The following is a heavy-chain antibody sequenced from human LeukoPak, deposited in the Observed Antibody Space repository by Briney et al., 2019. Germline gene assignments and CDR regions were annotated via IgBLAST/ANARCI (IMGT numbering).Heavy chain of an antibody. CDR2: IIPMFGTA. V-gene: IGHV1-69*06. CDR1: GGTFSSYA. Sequence: ASVKVSCKASGGTFSSYAISWVRQAPGQGLEWMGGIIPMFGTANYAQKFQGRVTITADKSTSTAYMELSRLRSDDTAVYYCARDTIFGVAHSASLDYWGQGTLVTVSS. D-gene: IGHD3-3*01. J-gene: IGHJ4*02. CDR3: ARDTIFGVAHSASLDY.